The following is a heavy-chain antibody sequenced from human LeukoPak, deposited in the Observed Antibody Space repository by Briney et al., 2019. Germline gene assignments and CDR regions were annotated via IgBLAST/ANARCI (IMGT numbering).Heavy chain of an antibody. J-gene: IGHJ6*02. Sequence: ASVKVSCKASGYTFTGYYMHWVRQAPGQGLEWMGWINPNSGGTNYAQKFQGRVTMTRDTSISTAYMELSRLRSDDTAVYYCARGGLWFGDSYYYGMDVWGQGTTVTVSS. V-gene: IGHV1-2*02. CDR2: INPNSGGT. D-gene: IGHD3-10*01. CDR3: ARGGLWFGDSYYYGMDV. CDR1: GYTFTGYY.